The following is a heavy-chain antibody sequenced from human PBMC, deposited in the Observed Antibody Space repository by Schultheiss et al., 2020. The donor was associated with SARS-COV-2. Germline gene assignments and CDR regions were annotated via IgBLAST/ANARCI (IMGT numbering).Heavy chain of an antibody. J-gene: IGHJ6*02. V-gene: IGHV3-66*01. CDR2: IYSGGST. CDR3: AREGESGWYGLDYYYYGMDV. CDR1: GFTVSSNY. D-gene: IGHD6-19*01. Sequence: GGSLRLSCAASGFTVSSNYMSWVRQAPGKGLEWVSVIYSGGSTYYADSVKGRFTISRDNAKNSLYLQMNSLRAEDTAVYYCAREGESGWYGLDYYYYGMDVWGQGTTVTVSS.